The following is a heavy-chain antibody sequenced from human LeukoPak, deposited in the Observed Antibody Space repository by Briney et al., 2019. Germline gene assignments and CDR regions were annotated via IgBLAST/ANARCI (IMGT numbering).Heavy chain of an antibody. Sequence: SETLSLTCTVSGGSISSSSYYWGWIRQPPGKGLEWIGSIYYSGSTYYNPSLKSRVTISVDTSKNQLSLKLSSVTAADTAVYYCARAGYDSSGYYSNFDYWGQGTLVTVSS. J-gene: IGHJ4*02. CDR1: GGSISSSSYY. V-gene: IGHV4-39*07. D-gene: IGHD3-22*01. CDR3: ARAGYDSSGYYSNFDY. CDR2: IYYSGST.